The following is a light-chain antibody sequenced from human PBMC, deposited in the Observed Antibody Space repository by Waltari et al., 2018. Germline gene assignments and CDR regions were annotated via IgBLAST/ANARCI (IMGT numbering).Light chain of an antibody. CDR1: QSVSRT. J-gene: IGKJ1*01. CDR3: QKYGTLPAT. CDR2: DAS. V-gene: IGKV3-20*01. Sequence: EIVLTQSPGTLSLSPGDRATLSCSASQSVSRTLAWYQQKPGQAPRLLIYDASSRATGIPDRFSGSGSGTDFSLTISRLEPEDFAVYYCQKYGTLPATFGQGTKVEIK.